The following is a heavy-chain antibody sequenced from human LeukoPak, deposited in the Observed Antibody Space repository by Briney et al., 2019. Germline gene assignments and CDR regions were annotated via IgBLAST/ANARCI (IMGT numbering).Heavy chain of an antibody. CDR2: ISSSSSYI. Sequence: GGSLRLSCAASGFTFSSYSMNWVRQAPGKGLEWVSSISSSSSYICYADSVKGRFTISRDNAKNSLYLQMNSLRAEDTAVYYCARAGYCSGGSCRLSYWGQGTLVTVSS. J-gene: IGHJ4*02. V-gene: IGHV3-21*01. CDR3: ARAGYCSGGSCRLSY. D-gene: IGHD2-15*01. CDR1: GFTFSSYS.